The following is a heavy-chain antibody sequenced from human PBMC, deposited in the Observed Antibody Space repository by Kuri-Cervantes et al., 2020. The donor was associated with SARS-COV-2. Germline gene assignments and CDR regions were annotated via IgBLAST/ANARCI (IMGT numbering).Heavy chain of an antibody. V-gene: IGHV4-4*07. CDR3: AGFLKGIVGGKKYYFDY. J-gene: IGHJ4*02. CDR1: GGSISSYY. Sequence: ESLKISCTVSGGSISSYYWSWIRQPAGKGLEWIGRIYTSGSTYYNPSLKSRVTISVDTSKNQFSLKLSSVTAADTAVYYCAGFLKGIVGGKKYYFDYWGQGTLVTVSS. CDR2: IYTSGST. D-gene: IGHD3-16*01.